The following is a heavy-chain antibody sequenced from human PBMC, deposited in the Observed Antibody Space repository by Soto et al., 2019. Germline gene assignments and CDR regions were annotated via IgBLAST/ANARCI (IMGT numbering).Heavy chain of an antibody. D-gene: IGHD6-13*01. CDR1: GFTFSSYG. Sequence: GGSLRLSCAASGFTFSSYGMHWVRQAPGKGLEWVAVIWYDGSNKYYADSVKGRFTISRDNSKNTLYLQMNSLRAEDTAVYYCARDSDSDGYSSINPPPDYWGQGTLVTVSS. CDR2: IWYDGSNK. V-gene: IGHV3-33*01. J-gene: IGHJ4*02. CDR3: ARDSDSDGYSSINPPPDY.